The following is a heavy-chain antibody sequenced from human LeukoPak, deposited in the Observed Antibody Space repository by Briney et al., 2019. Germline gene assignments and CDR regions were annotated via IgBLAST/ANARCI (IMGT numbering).Heavy chain of an antibody. CDR3: SSRDPCSGGTCYALAY. CDR2: ISDSGANT. Sequence: GGSLRLSWVASGFTFSRHGMPWVRQAPGKGLEWISAISDSGANTYYADSVKGQFTISRDNTKNTLYLQMNSLRAEDTAVYYCSSRDPCSGGTCYALAYWGQGILVTVSS. CDR1: GFTFSRHG. D-gene: IGHD2-15*01. J-gene: IGHJ4*02. V-gene: IGHV3-23*01.